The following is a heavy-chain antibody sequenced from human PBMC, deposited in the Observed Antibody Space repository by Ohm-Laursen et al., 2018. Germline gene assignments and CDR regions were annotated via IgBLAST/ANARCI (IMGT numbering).Heavy chain of an antibody. CDR2: IYYSGST. CDR1: GGSISSYY. V-gene: IGHV4-59*12. J-gene: IGHJ3*02. D-gene: IGHD5-12*01. Sequence: GTLSLTCTVSGGSISSYYWSWIRQPPGKGLEWIGYIYYSGSTNYNPSLKSRVTISVDTSKNQFSLKLSSVTAADTAVYYCASAYGGYLTPDAFDIWGQGTMVTVSS. CDR3: ASAYGGYLTPDAFDI.